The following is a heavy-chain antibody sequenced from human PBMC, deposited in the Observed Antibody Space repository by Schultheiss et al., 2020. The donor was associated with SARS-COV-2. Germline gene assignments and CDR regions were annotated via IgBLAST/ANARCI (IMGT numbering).Heavy chain of an antibody. D-gene: IGHD5-12*01. CDR1: GFTFSSYA. J-gene: IGHJ4*02. CDR3: TRDKDSGYDEDY. V-gene: IGHV3-49*04. Sequence: GGSLRLSCAASGFTFSSYAMSWVRQAPGKGLEWVGFIRSKAYGGTTEYAASVKGRFTISRDDSKSIAYLQMNSLKTEDTAVYYCTRDKDSGYDEDYWGQGTLVTVSS. CDR2: IRSKAYGGTT.